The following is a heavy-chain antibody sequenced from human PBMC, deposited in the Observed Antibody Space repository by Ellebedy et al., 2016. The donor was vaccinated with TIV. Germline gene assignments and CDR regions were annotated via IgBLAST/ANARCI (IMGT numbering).Heavy chain of an antibody. CDR2: ISRSGNYV. CDR1: GFSFSNFG. V-gene: IGHV3-21*01. CDR3: AKKARDWYFDV. Sequence: GGSLRLSXTASGFSFSNFGMSWVRQVPGKGLEWVPSISRSGNYVYYADSLKGRLTISRDNANNSLFLQMNSLTGEDTAVYYCAKKARDWYFDVWGRGTLVTVSS. J-gene: IGHJ2*01.